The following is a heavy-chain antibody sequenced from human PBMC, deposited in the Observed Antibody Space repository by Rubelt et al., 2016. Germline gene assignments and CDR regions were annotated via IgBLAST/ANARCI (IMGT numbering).Heavy chain of an antibody. CDR1: GGSISSGGYY. CDR2: IYYSGST. CDR3: ASDSGSGSYYINWFDP. D-gene: IGHD3-10*01. J-gene: IGHJ5*02. Sequence: QVQLQESGPGLVKPSQTLSLTCTVSGGSISSGGYYWSWIRQHPGKGLEWIGYIYYSGSTYYNPSLKSRVTISVDTSKNQFSPKLSSVTAADTAVYYCASDSGSGSYYINWFDPWGQGTLVTVSS. V-gene: IGHV4-31*03.